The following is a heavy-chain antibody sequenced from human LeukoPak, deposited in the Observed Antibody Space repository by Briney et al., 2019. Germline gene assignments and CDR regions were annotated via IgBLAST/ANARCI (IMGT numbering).Heavy chain of an antibody. V-gene: IGHV3-30*03. J-gene: IGHJ6*02. Sequence: GGSLRLSCAASGFTFSSYGMHWVRQAPGKGLEWVAVISYDGSNKYYADSVKGRFTISRDNSKNTLYLQMNSLRAEDTAVYYCASIYCSGGSCYEGHYYYYGMDVWGQGTTVTVSS. CDR3: ASIYCSGGSCYEGHYYYYGMDV. D-gene: IGHD2-15*01. CDR1: GFTFSSYG. CDR2: ISYDGSNK.